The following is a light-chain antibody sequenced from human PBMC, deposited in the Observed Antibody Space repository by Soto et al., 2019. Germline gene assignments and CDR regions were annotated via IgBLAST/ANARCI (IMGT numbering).Light chain of an antibody. CDR1: SNDIGSYTL. Sequence: QSVLTQPASVSGSPGQSITISCTGTSNDIGSYTLVSWYQQHPGKAPKLLIYDVSNRPSGISTRFSGSKSANTASLTISGLQAEDEATYYCSSYTSTNTGVFGIGTKLTVL. J-gene: IGLJ1*01. V-gene: IGLV2-14*02. CDR2: DVS. CDR3: SSYTSTNTGV.